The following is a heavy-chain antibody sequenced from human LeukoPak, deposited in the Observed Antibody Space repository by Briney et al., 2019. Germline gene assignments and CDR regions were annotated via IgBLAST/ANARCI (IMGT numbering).Heavy chain of an antibody. CDR1: GGSFSGYY. D-gene: IGHD3-3*01. CDR2: INHSGST. J-gene: IGHJ6*03. CDR3: ASMAYDFWSGYYYYYMDV. V-gene: IGHV4-34*01. Sequence: PSETLSLTCAVYGGSFSGYYWSWIRQPPGKGLEWIGEINHSGSTNYNPSLKSRVTISVDTSKNQFSLKLSSVTAADTAVYYCASMAYDFWSGYYYYYMDVWGKGTTVTVSS.